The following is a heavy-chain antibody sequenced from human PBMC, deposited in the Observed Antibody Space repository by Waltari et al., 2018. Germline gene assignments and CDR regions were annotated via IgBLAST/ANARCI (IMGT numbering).Heavy chain of an antibody. CDR1: GFTVSSYW. CDR3: ARDSRWYNY. V-gene: IGHV3-7*01. CDR2: IKQDGSEK. J-gene: IGHJ4*02. Sequence: EVQLVESGGGLVQPGGSLRLSCAASGFTVSSYWMSWVRQAPGKGLEWVANIKQDGSEKYYVDSVKGRFTISRDNAKNSLYLQMNSLRAEDTAVYYCARDSRWYNYWGQGTLVTVSS. D-gene: IGHD6-13*01.